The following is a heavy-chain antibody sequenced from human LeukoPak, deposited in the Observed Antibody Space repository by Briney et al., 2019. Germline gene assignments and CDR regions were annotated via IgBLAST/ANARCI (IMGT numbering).Heavy chain of an antibody. CDR3: ARGRDVGGYCSSTSCYPFYY. J-gene: IGHJ4*02. CDR2: IST. Sequence: SETLSLTCAVYGGSFSGYYWSWIRQPPGKGLEWIGEISTNYNPSLKSRVTISVDTSKNQFSLKLSSVTAADTAVYYCARGRDVGGYCSSTSCYPFYYWGQGTLVTVSS. D-gene: IGHD2-2*01. CDR1: GGSFSGYY. V-gene: IGHV4-34*01.